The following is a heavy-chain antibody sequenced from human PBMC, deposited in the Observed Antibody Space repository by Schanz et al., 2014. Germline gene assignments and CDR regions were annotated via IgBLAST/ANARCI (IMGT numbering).Heavy chain of an antibody. J-gene: IGHJ3*02. CDR2: ITAYNGDT. CDR1: GYTFTSHG. CDR3: TRGGYSDALSAFDI. D-gene: IGHD5-18*01. V-gene: IGHV1-18*01. Sequence: QVQLVQSGAEVKKPGASVKVSCKASGYTFTSHGISWVRQAPGQGLEWLGWITAYNGDTNYALKLQGRVTMAADASTGAAYMERRSLRADDAALYDGTRGGYSDALSAFDIWGRGTMVTVSS.